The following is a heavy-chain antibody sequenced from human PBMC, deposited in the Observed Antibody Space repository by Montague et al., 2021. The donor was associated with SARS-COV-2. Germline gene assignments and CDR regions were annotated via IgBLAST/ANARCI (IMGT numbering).Heavy chain of an antibody. D-gene: IGHD2-15*01. CDR2: INHGGST. J-gene: IGHJ6*03. CDR3: ARLRDGVVPSPILGIGPYFTYYYMDV. Sequence: SETLSLTCAVHGGFFSGYYWNWIRQRPGKGLEWIGEINHGGSTNYNPSLKNRLTISADTSKNQFSLKLTSVAATDTAVYYCARLRDGVVPSPILGIGPYFTYYYMDVWGKGTTVTVS. V-gene: IGHV4-34*01. CDR1: GGFFSGYY.